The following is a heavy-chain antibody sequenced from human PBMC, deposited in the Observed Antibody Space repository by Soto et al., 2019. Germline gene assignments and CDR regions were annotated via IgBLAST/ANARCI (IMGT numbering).Heavy chain of an antibody. V-gene: IGHV1-18*01. CDR1: GYTFTSYG. J-gene: IGHJ6*03. D-gene: IGHD6-13*01. CDR2: ISAYNGNT. Sequence: ASVKVSCKASGYTFTSYGISWVRQAPGQGLERIGWISAYNGNTNYAQKLQGRVTMTTDTSTSTAYMELRSLRSDDTVVFFCARSSRGSSWYYYYXDVWGKGTTVTVS. CDR3: ARSSRGSSWYYYYXDV.